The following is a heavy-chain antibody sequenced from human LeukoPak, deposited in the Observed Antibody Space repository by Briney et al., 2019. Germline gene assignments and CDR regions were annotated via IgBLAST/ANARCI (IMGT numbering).Heavy chain of an antibody. CDR3: ARGPGALWFGELLPLDY. V-gene: IGHV1-18*01. D-gene: IGHD3-10*01. Sequence: ASVKVSCKASGYTFTSYGISWVRQAPGQGLEWMGWISAYNGNTNYAQKLQGRVTMTTDTSTSTAYMELSRLRSDDTAVYYCARGPGALWFGELLPLDYWGQGTLVTVSS. CDR2: ISAYNGNT. J-gene: IGHJ4*02. CDR1: GYTFTSYG.